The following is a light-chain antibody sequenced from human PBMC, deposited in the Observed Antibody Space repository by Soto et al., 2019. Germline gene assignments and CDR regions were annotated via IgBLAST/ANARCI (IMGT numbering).Light chain of an antibody. CDR2: GAS. J-gene: IGKJ4*01. V-gene: IGKV3-20*01. Sequence: EIVWTQSPGTLSLSPGERATLSCRASQSFHTNYLAWYQHRPGQAPRLLIYGASIRSSGIPERLSGRGSGTDFTLTRSRLEPEDSAVYYCHHYDSSPCFTFGGGTPMQIK. CDR1: QSFHTNY. CDR3: HHYDSSPCFT.